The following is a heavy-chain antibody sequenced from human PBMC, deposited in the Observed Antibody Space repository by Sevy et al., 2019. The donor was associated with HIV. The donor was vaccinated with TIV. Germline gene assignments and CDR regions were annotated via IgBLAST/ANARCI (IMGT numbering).Heavy chain of an antibody. V-gene: IGHV3-9*01. CDR3: ARDRDDGYCTNGVCFNFDN. CDR2: ISWNSGSI. CDR1: GFTFDDYA. Sequence: GGSLRLSCAASGFTFDDYAMHWVRQAPGKGLEWVSGISWNSGSIDYADSVKGRFTISRDNAKNSLYLQMKSLRADDTALYYCARDRDDGYCTNGVCFNFDNWGQGTLVTVSP. D-gene: IGHD2-8*01. J-gene: IGHJ4*01.